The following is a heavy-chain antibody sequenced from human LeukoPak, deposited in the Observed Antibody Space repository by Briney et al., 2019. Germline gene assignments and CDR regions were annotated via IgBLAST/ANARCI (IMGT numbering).Heavy chain of an antibody. CDR2: IKSKTDGGTT. J-gene: IGHJ3*02. D-gene: IGHD3-10*01. Sequence: GGSLRLSCAASGFTFSNAWMSWVRQPPGKGLEWVGRIKSKTDGGTTDYAAPVKGRFTISRDDSKNTLYLQMNSLKTEDTAVYYCTTGWFGESGDAFDIWGQGTMVTVSS. CDR3: TTGWFGESGDAFDI. CDR1: GFTFSNAW. V-gene: IGHV3-15*01.